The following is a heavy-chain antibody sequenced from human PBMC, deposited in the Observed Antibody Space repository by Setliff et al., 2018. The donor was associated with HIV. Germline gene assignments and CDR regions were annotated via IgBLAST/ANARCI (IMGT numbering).Heavy chain of an antibody. CDR2: INHSGNT. D-gene: IGHD3-22*01. CDR1: GGSFSGY. CDR3: FLFYDDRSGFYWD. V-gene: IGHV4-34*01. Sequence: PSETLSLTCAVYGGSFSGYWSWIRQSPGKGLEWLGEINHSGNTHYDPSLKSRLTISIDTSKKQFSLKLKSVTAADTAVYYCFLFYDDRSGFYWDWGQGTPVTVSS. J-gene: IGHJ4*02.